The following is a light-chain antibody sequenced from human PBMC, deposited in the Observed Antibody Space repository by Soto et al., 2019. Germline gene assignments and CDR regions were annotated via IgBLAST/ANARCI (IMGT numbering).Light chain of an antibody. J-gene: IGKJ2*01. V-gene: IGKV3-20*01. CDR3: QQFGTSQYT. Sequence: EILLTQSAGTLSLSEGDRASLSCRASQTVSNIYLVWYQQRPGQANRLLIYETSIRASGIKDRFSGSGSGTDFTLTIRRLEPEDFAVYWCQQFGTSQYTLGTGNQLDIK. CDR2: ETS. CDR1: QTVSNIY.